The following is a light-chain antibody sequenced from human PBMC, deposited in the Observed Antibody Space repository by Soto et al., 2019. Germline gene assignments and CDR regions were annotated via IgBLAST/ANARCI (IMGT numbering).Light chain of an antibody. V-gene: IGKV1-5*01. CDR3: QQYNSYPGT. J-gene: IGKJ1*01. CDR1: QDIVNW. Sequence: DIQMTHSPSTLSASVGDRVTITCRASQDIVNWLAWYQHTPGKAPQLLIFDASTLQSGVPSRFIGSASGTEFTLTINNLQPDDLGTYFCQQYNSYPGTFGQGTKVEIK. CDR2: DAS.